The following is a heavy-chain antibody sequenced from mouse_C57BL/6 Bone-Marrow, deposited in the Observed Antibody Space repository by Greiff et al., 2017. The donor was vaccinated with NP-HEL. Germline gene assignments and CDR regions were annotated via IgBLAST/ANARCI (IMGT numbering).Heavy chain of an antibody. CDR3: ARIYYGSSYWYFDV. J-gene: IGHJ1*03. CDR1: GFTFSDYG. V-gene: IGHV5-17*01. CDR2: ISSGSSTI. D-gene: IGHD1-1*01. Sequence: DVKLVESGGGLVKPGGSLKLSCAASGFTFSDYGMHWVRQAPEKGLEWVAYISSGSSTIYYADTVKGRFTISRDNAKNTLFLQMTSLRSEDTAMYYCARIYYGSSYWYFDVWGTGTTVTVSS.